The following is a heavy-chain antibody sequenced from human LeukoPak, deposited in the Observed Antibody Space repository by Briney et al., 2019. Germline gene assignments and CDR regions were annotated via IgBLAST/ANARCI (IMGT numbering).Heavy chain of an antibody. CDR3: ARELSAGTTGMDV. CDR2: ISNNNSTI. J-gene: IGHJ6*02. Sequence: PGGSLRLSCAASGFTVSSNYMNWVRQAPGKGLEWVSYISNNNSTIYYADSVKGRFTISRDNAKNSLYLQMNSLRDEDTAVYYCARELSAGTTGMDVWGQGTTVTVSS. V-gene: IGHV3-48*02. CDR1: GFTVSSNY. D-gene: IGHD1-1*01.